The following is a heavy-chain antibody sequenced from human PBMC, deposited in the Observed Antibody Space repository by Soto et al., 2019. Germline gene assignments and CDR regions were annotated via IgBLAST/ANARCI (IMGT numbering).Heavy chain of an antibody. D-gene: IGHD6-19*01. CDR3: ARSSGLGIDF. CDR2: IWFDGSKK. CDR1: GFSFNTHG. J-gene: IGHJ4*02. V-gene: IGHV3-33*01. Sequence: TGGSLRLSCAASGFSFNTHGMHWVRQAPGKGLEWVAVIWFDGSKKYYEDSVTGRFTISRDNSRSALYLEMDSLRAEDTGVYYCARSSGLGIDFWGQGTLVTVSS.